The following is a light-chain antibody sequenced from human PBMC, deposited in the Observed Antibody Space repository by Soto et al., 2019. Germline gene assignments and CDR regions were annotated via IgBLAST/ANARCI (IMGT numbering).Light chain of an antibody. CDR3: QQYNDSVT. CDR2: GAS. Sequence: EIVMTQSPATLSVSPGERATLSCRASQSVSSNLVWYQQKPGQAPRLLIYGASTRATGIPARFSGSGSGTELTLTINSLQSEDFAVYYCQQYNDSVTFGGGTKVEI. CDR1: QSVSSN. V-gene: IGKV3-15*01. J-gene: IGKJ4*01.